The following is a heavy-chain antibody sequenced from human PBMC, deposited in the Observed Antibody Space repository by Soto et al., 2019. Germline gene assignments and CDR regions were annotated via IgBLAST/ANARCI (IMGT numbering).Heavy chain of an antibody. CDR1: GFTFSSYG. CDR2: ISYDGSNK. D-gene: IGHD5-12*01. CDR3: AKDEAWGLWDSGYDSPSDY. J-gene: IGHJ4*02. V-gene: IGHV3-30*18. Sequence: GGSLRLSCAASGFTFSSYGMHWVRQAPGKGLEWVAVISYDGSNKYYADSVKGRFTISRDNSKNTLYLQMNSLRAEDTAVYYCAKDEAWGLWDSGYDSPSDYWGQGTLVTVSS.